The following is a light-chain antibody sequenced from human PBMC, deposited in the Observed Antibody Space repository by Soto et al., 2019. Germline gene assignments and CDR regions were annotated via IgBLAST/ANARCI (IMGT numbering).Light chain of an antibody. J-gene: IGKJ1*01. V-gene: IGKV3-20*01. Sequence: IVLTQSPGTLSLSPGERATLSCRASQNVCSSLAWYQHKPGQAPRLLIYGASNRATGIQDNLSGSGYGTDFTLTISRLEPEGFAVHYCQQYGSSGTFGQGNKV. CDR1: QNVCSS. CDR2: GAS. CDR3: QQYGSSGT.